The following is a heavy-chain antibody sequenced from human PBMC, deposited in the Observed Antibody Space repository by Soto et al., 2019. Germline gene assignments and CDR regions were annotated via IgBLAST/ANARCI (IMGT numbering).Heavy chain of an antibody. CDR2: IYPGDSDT. Sequence: GESLKISCKGSGYSCTSYWIGWVRQMPGKGLECMGIIYPGDSDTRYSLSFQGQVTISADKSISTAYLQWSSLKASDTAMYYCARQRYGGKYYYGMDVWGQGTTVTVSS. CDR3: ARQRYGGKYYYGMDV. J-gene: IGHJ6*02. CDR1: GYSCTSYW. V-gene: IGHV5-51*01. D-gene: IGHD5-18*01.